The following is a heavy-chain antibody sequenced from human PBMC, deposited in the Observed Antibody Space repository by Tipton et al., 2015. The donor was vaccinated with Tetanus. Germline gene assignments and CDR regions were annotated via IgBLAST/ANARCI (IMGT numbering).Heavy chain of an antibody. V-gene: IGHV3-33*01. CDR1: GFALSGHA. D-gene: IGHD2-21*01. CDR2: VWYDGGNK. Sequence: SLRLSCAASGFALSGHAMHWVRQAPGKGLEWVAIVWYDGGNKYYAESVKGRFTISKDNVRNTLSLQMNSLTVEDTAVYYCASGCAADRCRSLVSQYYFQYWGQGALVSVSS. J-gene: IGHJ4*02. CDR3: ASGCAADRCRSLVSQYYFQY.